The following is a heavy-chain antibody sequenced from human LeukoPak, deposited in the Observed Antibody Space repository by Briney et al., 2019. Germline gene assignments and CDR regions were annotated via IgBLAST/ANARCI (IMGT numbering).Heavy chain of an antibody. CDR2: ISSSSSAI. Sequence: PGGSLRLSCAASGFTFSSYSMNWVRQAPGKGLEWVSYISSSSSAIYYADSVKGRFTISRDNSKNTLYLQMNSLRAEDTAVYYCAKDSLTGSAFDIWGQGTMVTVSS. CDR3: AKDSLTGSAFDI. J-gene: IGHJ3*02. D-gene: IGHD1-14*01. CDR1: GFTFSSYS. V-gene: IGHV3-48*01.